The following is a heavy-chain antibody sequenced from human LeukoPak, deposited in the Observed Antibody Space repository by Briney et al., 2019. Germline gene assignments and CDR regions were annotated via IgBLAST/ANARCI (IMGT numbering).Heavy chain of an antibody. J-gene: IGHJ4*02. CDR1: GFTFGNFW. CDR2: IKHDGSEK. Sequence: GGSLRLSCAASGFTFGNFWMTWVRQAPGKGLEWVANIKHDGSEKYYVDSVKGRFTISRDNAKNSLYLQMNSLRTEDTAVYYCARDAGRKDDYWGQGTLVTVSS. CDR3: ARDAGRKDDY. V-gene: IGHV3-7*01.